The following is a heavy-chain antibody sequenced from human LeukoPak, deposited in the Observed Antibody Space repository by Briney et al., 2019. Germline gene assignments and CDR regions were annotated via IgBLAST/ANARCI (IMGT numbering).Heavy chain of an antibody. CDR3: AKAMDDILTGYFYSSDN. J-gene: IGHJ4*02. D-gene: IGHD3-9*01. CDR1: GFTFSSYW. CDR2: ISGSGFST. Sequence: GGSLRLSCAASGFTFSSYWMHWVRQAPGKGLEWVSAISGSGFSTYYADSVKGRFTISRDNSKNTLYLQMNSLRAEDTAVYYRAKAMDDILTGYFYSSDNWGQGALVTVSS. V-gene: IGHV3-23*01.